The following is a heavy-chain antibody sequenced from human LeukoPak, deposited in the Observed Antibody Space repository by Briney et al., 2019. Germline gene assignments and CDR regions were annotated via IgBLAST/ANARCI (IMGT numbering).Heavy chain of an antibody. D-gene: IGHD6-19*01. CDR3: ARLVAVAGSSDWFDP. J-gene: IGHJ5*02. CDR2: IYYSGST. Sequence: SETLSLTCSVSGGSFSGSYRSWIRQPPGKGLEWIGYIYYSGSTNYNPSLKSRVTISVDTSKNQFSLRLNSVTAADTAVYYCARLVAVAGSSDWFDPWGQGILVTVSS. CDR1: GGSFSGSY. V-gene: IGHV4-59*08.